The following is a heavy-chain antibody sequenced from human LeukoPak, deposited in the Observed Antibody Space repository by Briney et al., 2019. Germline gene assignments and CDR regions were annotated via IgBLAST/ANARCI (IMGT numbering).Heavy chain of an antibody. CDR3: ARAILYYDASGPDLYYYYYGMDV. CDR1: GFIFSNYG. CDR2: ISYDGSNK. J-gene: IGHJ6*02. D-gene: IGHD3-22*01. V-gene: IGHV3-30-3*01. Sequence: GGSLRLSCAASGFIFSNYGIHWVRQAPGKGLEWVAVISYDGSNKNYADSVKGRFTISRDNSKNTLYLQMNSLRAEDTALYYCARAILYYDASGPDLYYYYYGMDVWGQGTTVTVSS.